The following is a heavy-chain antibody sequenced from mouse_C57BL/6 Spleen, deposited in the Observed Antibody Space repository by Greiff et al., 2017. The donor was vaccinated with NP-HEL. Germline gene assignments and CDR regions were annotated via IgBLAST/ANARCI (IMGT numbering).Heavy chain of an antibody. CDR1: GYTFTSYW. V-gene: IGHV1-69*01. D-gene: IGHD2-4*01. Sequence: QVQLKQPGAELVMPGASVKLSCKASGYTFTSYWMHWVKQRPGQGLEWIGEIDPSDSYTNYNQKFKGKSTLTVDKSSSTAYMQLSSLTSEDSAVYYCARFPLYDYDVPFDYWGQGTTLTVSS. CDR2: IDPSDSYT. J-gene: IGHJ2*01. CDR3: ARFPLYDYDVPFDY.